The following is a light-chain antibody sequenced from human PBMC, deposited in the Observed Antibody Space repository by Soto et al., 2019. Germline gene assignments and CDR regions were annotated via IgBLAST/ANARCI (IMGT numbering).Light chain of an antibody. V-gene: IGKV1-39*01. CDR1: QTIRSN. CDR2: SAS. Sequence: DIEMTQSPSSLSASVGDRVTITCRATQTIRSNLNWFQQKPRNAPRLLIYSASNLQTGIPSRFSGSGSGTDFTLTINSLLPEDFAAYYCQQSYSTPLTFGGGTKVEIK. J-gene: IGKJ4*01. CDR3: QQSYSTPLT.